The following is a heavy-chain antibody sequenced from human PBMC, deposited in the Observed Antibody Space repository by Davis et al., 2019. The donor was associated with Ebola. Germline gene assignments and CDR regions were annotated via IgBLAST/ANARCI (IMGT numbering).Heavy chain of an antibody. Sequence: ASVKVSCKAYGYSLTSYEIDWVRQAPGEGLEWMGWMNPNSGNTGYAQKFQGRVTMTRNTSISTAYMELSSLRSEDTAVYYCARGFSRGGSLRWFDPWGQGTLVTVSS. CDR3: ARGFSRGGSLRWFDP. V-gene: IGHV1-8*01. D-gene: IGHD3-16*01. J-gene: IGHJ5*02. CDR1: GYSLTSYE. CDR2: MNPNSGNT.